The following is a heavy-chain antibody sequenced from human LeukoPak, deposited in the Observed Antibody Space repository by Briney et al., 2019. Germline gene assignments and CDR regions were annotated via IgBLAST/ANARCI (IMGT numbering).Heavy chain of an antibody. Sequence: SETLSLTCTVSGGSISSYYWSWIRQPPGKGLEWIGYIYTSGSTNYNPSLKSRVTISVDTSKNQFPLKLSSVTAADTAVYYCASDDYSGSYFYYWGQGTLVTVSS. CDR1: GGSISSYY. V-gene: IGHV4-4*09. D-gene: IGHD1-26*01. J-gene: IGHJ4*02. CDR2: IYTSGST. CDR3: ASDDYSGSYFYY.